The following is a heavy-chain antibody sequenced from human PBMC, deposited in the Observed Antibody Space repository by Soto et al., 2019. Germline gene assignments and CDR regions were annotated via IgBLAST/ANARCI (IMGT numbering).Heavy chain of an antibody. J-gene: IGHJ4*02. D-gene: IGHD4-17*01. V-gene: IGHV3-73*01. CDR3: TRLFYGVGDY. Sequence: EVQLVESGGGLVQPGGSLKLSCAASGFTFSGSAMHWVRQASRKGLEWVGRIRSKANSYATAYAASVKGRFTISRDDSKNTAYLQMNSLKTEDTAVYYCTRLFYGVGDYWGQGTLVTVSS. CDR1: GFTFSGSA. CDR2: IRSKANSYAT.